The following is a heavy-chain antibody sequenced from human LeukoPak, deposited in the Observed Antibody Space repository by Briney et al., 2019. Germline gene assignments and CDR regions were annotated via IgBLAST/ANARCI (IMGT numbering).Heavy chain of an antibody. CDR2: INPNSGGT. J-gene: IGHJ5*02. Sequence: ASVKVSCKASGYTFTGYYMHWVRQAPGQGLEWMGWINPNSGGTNYAQKFQGRVTMTRDTSISTAYMELSRLRSDDTAVYYCARVGDHVGCSSTSCYAADWFDPWGQGTLVTVSS. D-gene: IGHD2-2*01. V-gene: IGHV1-2*02. CDR3: ARVGDHVGCSSTSCYAADWFDP. CDR1: GYTFTGYY.